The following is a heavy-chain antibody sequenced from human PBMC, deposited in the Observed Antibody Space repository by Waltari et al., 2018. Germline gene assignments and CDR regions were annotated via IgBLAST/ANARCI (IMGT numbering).Heavy chain of an antibody. CDR3: AGRYDFWSGLDY. Sequence: QVQLQQWGAGLLKPSATLSLTCAVYGGSFSGYYWSWIRQPPGKGLEWIGEINHSGSTNYNPSLKSRVTISVDTSKNQFSLKLSSVTAADTAVYYCAGRYDFWSGLDYWGQGTLVTVSS. V-gene: IGHV4-34*01. J-gene: IGHJ4*02. CDR1: GGSFSGYY. D-gene: IGHD3-3*01. CDR2: INHSGST.